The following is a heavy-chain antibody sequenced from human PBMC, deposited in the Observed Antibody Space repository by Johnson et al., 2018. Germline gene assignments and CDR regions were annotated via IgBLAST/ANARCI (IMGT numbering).Heavy chain of an antibody. V-gene: IGHV4-61*02. CDR3: ARDGDRYYYVDV. CDR2: VYTRGST. Sequence: QVQLQESGPGLVKPSQTLSLTCTVSGGSINSGRYYWSWIRQPAGKGLEWIGRVYTRGSTNYNPSLKSRVTMSVDTSKNQFSLKLSSVTAADTAVYFCARDGDRYYYVDVWGKGTTVTVSS. J-gene: IGHJ6*03. D-gene: IGHD7-27*01. CDR1: GGSINSGRYY.